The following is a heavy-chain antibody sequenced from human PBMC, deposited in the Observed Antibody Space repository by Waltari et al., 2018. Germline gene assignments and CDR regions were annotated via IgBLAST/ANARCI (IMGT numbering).Heavy chain of an antibody. CDR1: GGSVTNYY. Sequence: QVQLLESGPGLVKPSETLSLTCVVSGGSVTNYYWNWIRQTPGKGLEWIGGMHVSGMTHYNPSVQSRISMSLDASKNQFSLKLTSVTAADTAMYYCARDDFQSRFDSWGQGTLVIVSS. V-gene: IGHV4-4*07. D-gene: IGHD3-3*01. CDR2: MHVSGMT. J-gene: IGHJ5*01. CDR3: ARDDFQSRFDS.